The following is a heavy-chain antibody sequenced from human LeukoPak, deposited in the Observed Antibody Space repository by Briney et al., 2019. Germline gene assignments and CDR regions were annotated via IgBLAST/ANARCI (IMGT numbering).Heavy chain of an antibody. CDR1: GGTFSSYA. Sequence: SVKVSRKASGGTFSSYAISWVRQAPGQGLEWMGGIIPIFGTANYAQKFQGRVTITADESTSTAYMELSSLRSEDTAVYYCASPYPSYGDCVRYFDYWGQGTLVTVSS. CDR2: IIPIFGTA. V-gene: IGHV1-69*13. J-gene: IGHJ4*02. D-gene: IGHD4-17*01. CDR3: ASPYPSYGDCVRYFDY.